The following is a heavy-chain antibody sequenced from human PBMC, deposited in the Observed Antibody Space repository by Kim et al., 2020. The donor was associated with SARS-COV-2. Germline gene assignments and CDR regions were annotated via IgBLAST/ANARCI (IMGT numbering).Heavy chain of an antibody. J-gene: IGHJ5*02. CDR2: EAT. Sequence: EATHYPPSLKSRITISVDASKNQFSLKRSSVSAADTAVYYCARDASNWFDPWGQGTLVTVSS. CDR3: ARDASNWFDP. V-gene: IGHV4-31*02.